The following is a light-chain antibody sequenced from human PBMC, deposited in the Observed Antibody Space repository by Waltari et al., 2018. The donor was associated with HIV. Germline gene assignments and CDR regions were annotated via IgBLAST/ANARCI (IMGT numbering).Light chain of an antibody. Sequence: SALTQPPPAAGSPVPPVTLSCTPTSRAVASNNYVTWYQHHPDKSPNLMIYEISRRPSGVPYRFAGSKSGNTASLTVSGLQAEDEADYYCSSYAGSNSVFGTGTKVTVL. CDR3: SSYAGSNSV. CDR2: EIS. J-gene: IGLJ1*01. V-gene: IGLV2-8*01. CDR1: SRAVASNNY.